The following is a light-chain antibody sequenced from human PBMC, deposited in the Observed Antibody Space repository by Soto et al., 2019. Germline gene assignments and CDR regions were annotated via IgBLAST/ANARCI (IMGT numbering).Light chain of an antibody. CDR2: FGS. J-gene: IGKJ5*01. Sequence: EIGMSQSPLTLPVTPGEPASISCRSSQSLLYSNTYNYWDWYVQKPGQSPQLLIYFGSNRAPGVPDTFSGSGSGTDFTLKINRVEAEDVGTYYCRQALQSLTFGQGTRLEI. V-gene: IGKV2-28*01. CDR3: RQALQSLT. CDR1: QSLLYSNTYNY.